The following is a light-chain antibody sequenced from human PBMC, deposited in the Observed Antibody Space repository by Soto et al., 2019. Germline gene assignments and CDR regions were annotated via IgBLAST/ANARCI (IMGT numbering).Light chain of an antibody. CDR3: QQRSDWPPWT. V-gene: IGKV3-11*01. J-gene: IGKJ1*01. CDR2: DTS. Sequence: EIVLTQSPATLSLSPGERAILSCRASQSVSTYLAWYRQKPGQPPRLLIYDTSNRATGIPARFSGSGSGTDFTLTISSLEPEDFAVYYCQQRSDWPPWTFGQGTKVEIK. CDR1: QSVSTY.